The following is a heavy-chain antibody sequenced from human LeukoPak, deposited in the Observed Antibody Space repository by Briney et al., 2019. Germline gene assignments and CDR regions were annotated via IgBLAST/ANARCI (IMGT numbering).Heavy chain of an antibody. CDR1: GGSISSYY. J-gene: IGHJ6*02. Sequence: PSETLSLACTVSGGSISSYYWSWIRQPPGKGLEWIGYIYYSGGTNYNPSLKSRVTISVDTSKNQFSLKLSSVTAADTAVYYCARHLKGMDVWGQGTTVTVSS. V-gene: IGHV4-59*08. CDR2: IYYSGGT. CDR3: ARHLKGMDV.